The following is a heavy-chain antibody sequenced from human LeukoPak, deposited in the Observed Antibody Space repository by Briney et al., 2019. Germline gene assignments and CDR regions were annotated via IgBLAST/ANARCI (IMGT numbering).Heavy chain of an antibody. V-gene: IGHV3-21*01. CDR3: ARDLRSWMTTVTNYYYYGMDV. Sequence: GGSLRLSCAASGFTFSSYSMNWVRQAPGKGLEWVSSISSSSSYIYYADSVKGRFTISRDNAKNSLYLQMNSLRAEDTAVYYCARDLRSWMTTVTNYYYYGMDVWGQGTTVTVSS. D-gene: IGHD4-17*01. CDR2: ISSSSSYI. J-gene: IGHJ6*02. CDR1: GFTFSSYS.